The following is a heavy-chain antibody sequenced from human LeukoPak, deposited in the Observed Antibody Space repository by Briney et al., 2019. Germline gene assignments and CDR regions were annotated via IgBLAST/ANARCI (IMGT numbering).Heavy chain of an antibody. J-gene: IGHJ4*02. CDR3: AKAPTVDSSSSNY. CDR2: IRYDGSNK. V-gene: IGHV3-30*02. D-gene: IGHD6-6*01. CDR1: GFTFSSYG. Sequence: PGGSLRLSCAASGFTFSSYGMHWVRQAPGKGLEWVAFIRYDGSNKYHADSVKGRFTISRDNSKNTLYLQMNSLRAEDTAVYYCAKAPTVDSSSSNYWGQGTLVTVSS.